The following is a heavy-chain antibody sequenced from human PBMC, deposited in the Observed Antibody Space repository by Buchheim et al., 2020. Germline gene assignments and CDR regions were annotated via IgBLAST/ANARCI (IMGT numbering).Heavy chain of an antibody. Sequence: QITLKESGPTLVKPTQTLTLTCTFSGFSLSESGVGVGWIRQAPGKALEWLALIYWDDDKRYWPSLKNRLTITKDISKNQVVLRMTNMDPMDTGTYYCAHSLTIFGEGLVSFDPWGQGT. CDR1: GFSLSESGVG. J-gene: IGHJ5*02. D-gene: IGHD3-3*01. CDR2: IYWDDDK. V-gene: IGHV2-5*02. CDR3: AHSLTIFGEGLVSFDP.